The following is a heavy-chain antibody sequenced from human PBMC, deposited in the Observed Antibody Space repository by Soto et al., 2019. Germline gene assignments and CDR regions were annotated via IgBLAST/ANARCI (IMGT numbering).Heavy chain of an antibody. CDR1: GFTFSSYA. CDR3: ATVPDSRITIVRGVISLVGYMDV. Sequence: GGSLRLSCAASGFTFSSYAMSWVRQAPGKGLEWVSTISGSGGRTYYADSVKGRFTISRDSSKNTLYLQINSLRAEDTAVYYCATVPDSRITIVRGVISLVGYMDVWGKGTTVTVSS. CDR2: ISGSGGRT. J-gene: IGHJ6*03. D-gene: IGHD3-10*01. V-gene: IGHV3-23*01.